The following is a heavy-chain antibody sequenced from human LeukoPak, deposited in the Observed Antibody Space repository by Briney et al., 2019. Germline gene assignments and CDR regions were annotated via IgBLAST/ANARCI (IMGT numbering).Heavy chain of an antibody. CDR2: IRYDRINK. J-gene: IGHJ6*03. CDR1: GFTFSSCG. V-gene: IGHV3-30*02. D-gene: IGHD3-10*01. CDR3: AKVPKLPSISMIRGVRVPYYMDV. Sequence: GGSLRVSCAASGFTFSSCGFHWVRQAPGKGLEWVAFIRYDRINKYYADSVKGRFTISRDNSKNTLYLQMNSLRAEDTAVYYCAKVPKLPSISMIRGVRVPYYMDVWGKGTTVTISS.